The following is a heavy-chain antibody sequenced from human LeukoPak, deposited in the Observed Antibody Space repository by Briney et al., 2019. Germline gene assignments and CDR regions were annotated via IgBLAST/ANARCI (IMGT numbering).Heavy chain of an antibody. J-gene: IGHJ3*01. V-gene: IGHV1-24*01. D-gene: IGHD1-26*01. CDR2: FDPEDGET. CDR1: GYTLTELS. CDR3: ASIRAGGYLAAFDF. Sequence: ASVKVSCKVSGYTLTELSMHWVRQTPGKGLEWVGGFDPEDGETIYAQEFQGRVTMTEDTSTDTAYMDLSSLRSEDTAVYYCASIRAGGYLAAFDFWGQGTMVTVSS.